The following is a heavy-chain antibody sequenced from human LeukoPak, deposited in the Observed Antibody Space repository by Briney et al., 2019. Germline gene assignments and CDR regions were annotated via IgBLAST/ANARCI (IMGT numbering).Heavy chain of an antibody. CDR2: IKNKANNFAT. CDR3: KSLIEGQFRFVP. Sequence: GGSLRLSCAASGFTLSGSAMHWVRQASGKWLEWVGRIKNKANNFATAYAASVKGRFTICRDDSRKTAYLQMNSVNTGDTRVYHCKSLIEGQFRFVPWGEGTLVTDSS. J-gene: IGHJ5*02. V-gene: IGHV3-73*01. D-gene: IGHD2/OR15-2a*01. CDR1: GFTLSGSA.